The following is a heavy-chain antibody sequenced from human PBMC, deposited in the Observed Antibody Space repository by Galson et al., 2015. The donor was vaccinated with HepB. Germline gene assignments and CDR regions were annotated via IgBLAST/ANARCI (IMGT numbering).Heavy chain of an antibody. Sequence: SLRLSCAASGFTFSDYYLSWIRQAPGKGLEWVSYTSNSGGTIYSADSVKGRFTTSRDNAKNSLYLQMNSLTAEDPAVYYCARGVRQLLPYYMDVWGKGTTVTVPS. CDR2: TSNSGGTI. CDR1: GFTFSDYY. CDR3: ARGVRQLLPYYMDV. V-gene: IGHV3-11*01. D-gene: IGHD1-26*01. J-gene: IGHJ6*03.